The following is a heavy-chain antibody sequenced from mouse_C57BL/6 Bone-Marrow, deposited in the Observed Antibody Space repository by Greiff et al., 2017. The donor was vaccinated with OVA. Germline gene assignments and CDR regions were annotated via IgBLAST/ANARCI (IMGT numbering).Heavy chain of an antibody. D-gene: IGHD1-1*01. V-gene: IGHV14-4*01. CDR3: TTLYSLYAMDY. CDR2: IDPENGDT. CDR1: GFNIKDDY. J-gene: IGHJ4*01. Sequence: EVKLMESGAELVRPGASVKLSCTASGFNIKDDYMHWVRQRPEQGLEWIGWIDPENGDTEYASKFQGKATITADTSSNTAYLQLSSLTSEDTAVYYCTTLYSLYAMDYWGQGTSVTVSS.